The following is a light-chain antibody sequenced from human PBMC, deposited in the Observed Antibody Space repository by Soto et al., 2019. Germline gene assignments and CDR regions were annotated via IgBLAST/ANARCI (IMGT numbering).Light chain of an antibody. CDR3: SSYTSSSTLV. J-gene: IGLJ1*01. V-gene: IGLV2-14*01. CDR1: SSDVGGYEN. Sequence: QSALTQPASVSGSPGQSITISCTGTSSDVGGYENVSWYRRHPGKAPKLMIYEVSNRPSGVSDRFSGSKSGNTASLTISGLQGEDEADYYCSSYTSSSTLVFGTGTKVTVL. CDR2: EVS.